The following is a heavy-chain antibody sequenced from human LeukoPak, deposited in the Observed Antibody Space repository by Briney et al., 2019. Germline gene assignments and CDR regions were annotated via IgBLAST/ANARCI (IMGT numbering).Heavy chain of an antibody. Sequence: GGSLRLSCAASGFTLSNYVMSWVRQAPGRGLEWVSTIGGSGGSTYYADSVKGRFTISRDNSKNTLYLKLNSLRADDAAVYYCAKSRYYGSGGYYVDYWGQGTLVTVSS. CDR2: IGGSGGST. J-gene: IGHJ4*02. D-gene: IGHD3-10*01. CDR1: GFTLSNYV. CDR3: AKSRYYGSGGYYVDY. V-gene: IGHV3-23*01.